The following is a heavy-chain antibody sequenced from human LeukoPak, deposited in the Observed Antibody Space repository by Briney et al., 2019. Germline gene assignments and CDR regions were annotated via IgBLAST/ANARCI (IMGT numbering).Heavy chain of an antibody. D-gene: IGHD3-22*01. CDR2: IYASGST. CDR1: GGSVSSGSYY. Sequence: TLSLTCTVSGGSVSSGSYYWSWIRQPAGKGLEWIGRIYASGSTNYNPSLKSRVTISLDTSKNQFSLKLGSVTAADTAVYYCARTLGYYDSSGYSDFDYWGQGTLVTVSS. V-gene: IGHV4-61*02. CDR3: ARTLGYYDSSGYSDFDY. J-gene: IGHJ4*02.